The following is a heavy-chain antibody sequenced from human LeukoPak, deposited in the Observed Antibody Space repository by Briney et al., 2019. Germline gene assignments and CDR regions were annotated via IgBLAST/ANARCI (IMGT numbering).Heavy chain of an antibody. CDR1: GFTVSSNY. CDR3: ARGRRSGSILFDY. D-gene: IGHD1-26*01. J-gene: IGHJ4*02. CDR2: IYSGGST. Sequence: GGSLRLSCAASGFTVSSNYMSWVRQAPGKGLEWVSVIYSGGSTYYADSVKGRFTISRDNSKNTLYLQMNSLRAEDTAVYYCARGRRSGSILFDYWGQGTLVTVSS. V-gene: IGHV3-53*01.